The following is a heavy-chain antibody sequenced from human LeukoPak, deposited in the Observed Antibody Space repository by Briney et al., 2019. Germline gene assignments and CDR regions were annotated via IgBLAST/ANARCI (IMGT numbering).Heavy chain of an antibody. V-gene: IGHV3-7*01. CDR3: AREKGTLIRAMAFEM. CDR2: INQDGGTK. CDR1: GFMFSSHW. D-gene: IGHD3-10*01. Sequence: GGSLRLSCAASGFMFSSHWMSWVRHSPGKGLEWVANINQDGGTKYYRDFAKGRFTISRDNAQNSLYLQINSLRAEDTAVYYCAREKGTLIRAMAFEMWGQGTMVTASS. J-gene: IGHJ3*02.